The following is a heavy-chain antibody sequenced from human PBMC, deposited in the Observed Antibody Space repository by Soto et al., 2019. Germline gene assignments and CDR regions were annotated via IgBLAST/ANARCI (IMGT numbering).Heavy chain of an antibody. CDR1: GFTFRNAW. J-gene: IGHJ6*02. D-gene: IGHD3-3*01. Sequence: EVQLVESGGGLVKPGGSLRLSCAASGFTFRNAWMNWVRQAPGKGLEWVGRIKSKTDGGTTDYAAPVKGRFTISRDDSKNTLYLQMNSLKTEYTAVYYCTTALRFCPHYYYYYGMDVGGQGTTVTVSS. CDR2: IKSKTDGGTT. V-gene: IGHV3-15*07. CDR3: TTALRFCPHYYYYYGMDV.